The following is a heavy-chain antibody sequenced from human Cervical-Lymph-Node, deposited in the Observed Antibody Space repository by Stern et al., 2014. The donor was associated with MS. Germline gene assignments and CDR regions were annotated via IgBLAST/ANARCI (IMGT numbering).Heavy chain of an antibody. D-gene: IGHD6-13*01. V-gene: IGHV1-69*04. CDR2: IGPILGLT. CDR1: GGAFSSYA. J-gene: IGHJ6*02. CDR3: ARATGAAAVPFYFGMDV. Sequence: VQLVQSGAEVKKPGSSVKVSCQASGGAFSSYAISWVRQAPGQGLEWMGRIGPILGLTNYVQKFQGRVTITADKSTNTAYMEVSSLRSEDTAVYYCARATGAAAVPFYFGMDVWGQGTTVTVSS.